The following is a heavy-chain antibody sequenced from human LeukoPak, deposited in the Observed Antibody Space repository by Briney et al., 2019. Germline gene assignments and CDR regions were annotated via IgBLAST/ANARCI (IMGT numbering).Heavy chain of an antibody. D-gene: IGHD3-16*02. Sequence: SETLSLTCTVSGGSISSSSYYWGWIRQPPGKGLEWIGSIYYSGSTYYNPSLKSRVTISVDTSKNQFSLKLSSVTAADTAVYYCARRGPDYDYVWGSYRYHQSSDYWGQGTLVTVSS. CDR2: IYYSGST. V-gene: IGHV4-39*01. CDR1: GGSISSSSYY. J-gene: IGHJ4*02. CDR3: ARRGPDYDYVWGSYRYHQSSDY.